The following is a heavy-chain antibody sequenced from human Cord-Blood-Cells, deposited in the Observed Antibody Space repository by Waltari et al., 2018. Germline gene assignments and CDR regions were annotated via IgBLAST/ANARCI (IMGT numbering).Heavy chain of an antibody. J-gene: IGHJ3*02. CDR1: GYTFTGNY. D-gene: IGHD7-27*01. V-gene: IGHV1-2*02. Sequence: QVQLVQSGAEVKKPGASVKVSCKASGYTFTGNYMHWVCQAPGQGLEWMGRVDPMSGGTNCAQKFQGRVTMTRDTSISTAYVELSRLRSDDTAVYYCARGGNWGEPNAFDIWSQGTMVTVSS. CDR2: VDPMSGGT. CDR3: ARGGNWGEPNAFDI.